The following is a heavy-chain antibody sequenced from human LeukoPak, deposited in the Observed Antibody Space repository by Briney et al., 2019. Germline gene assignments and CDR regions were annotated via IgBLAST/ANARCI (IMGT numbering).Heavy chain of an antibody. J-gene: IGHJ4*02. Sequence: GGSLRLSCAASGFTFSSYGMHWVRQAPGKGLEWVAVISYDGSNKYCADSVKGRFTISRDNSKNTLYLQMNSLRAEDTAVYYCAKDGSGWDYGLYYFDYWGQGTLVTVSS. D-gene: IGHD6-19*01. V-gene: IGHV3-30*18. CDR1: GFTFSSYG. CDR3: AKDGSGWDYGLYYFDY. CDR2: ISYDGSNK.